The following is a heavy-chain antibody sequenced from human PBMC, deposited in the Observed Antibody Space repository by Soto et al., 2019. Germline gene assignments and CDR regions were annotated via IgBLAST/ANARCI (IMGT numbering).Heavy chain of an antibody. CDR3: AEEIAAVFDF. Sequence: QLQLQESGPGLVKPSETLSLTCTVSGGSISSNSYYWGWIRQPPGKGLEWIGSIYYSGSSYYNPSLXXRATMSVDTSKNQFSLKLSSVTAADTAVYYCAEEIAAVFDFWGQGTLVTVSS. CDR2: IYYSGSS. J-gene: IGHJ4*02. V-gene: IGHV4-39*02. D-gene: IGHD6-13*01. CDR1: GGSISSNSYY.